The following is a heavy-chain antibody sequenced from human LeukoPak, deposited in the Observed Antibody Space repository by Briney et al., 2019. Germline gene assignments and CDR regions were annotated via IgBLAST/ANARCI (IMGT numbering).Heavy chain of an antibody. D-gene: IGHD3-3*01. J-gene: IGHJ5*02. V-gene: IGHV3-21*01. CDR2: ISSSSSYI. CDR3: ARELGDFWSGYYPYNWFDP. CDR1: GFTFSSYS. Sequence: KPGGSLRLSCAASGFTFSSYSMNWVRQAPGKGLEWVSSISSSSSYIYYADSVKGRFTISRDNAKNSLYLQMNSLRAEDTAVYYCARELGDFWSGYYPYNWFDPWGQGTLVTVSS.